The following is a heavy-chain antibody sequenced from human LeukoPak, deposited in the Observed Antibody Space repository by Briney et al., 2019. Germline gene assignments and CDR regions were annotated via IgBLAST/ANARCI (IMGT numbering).Heavy chain of an antibody. V-gene: IGHV3-23*01. J-gene: IGHJ4*02. CDR3: VREDTPATANY. D-gene: IGHD2-21*02. CDR1: GFNFANHA. Sequence: GGSLRLSCAASGFNFANHAMSWVRQTPGKGLEWVSAISGGGDITYYADSVTGRSTISRDNSKDTLFLQMHSLRPGDTAVYYCVREDTPATANYWGQGALVTISS. CDR2: ISGGGDIT.